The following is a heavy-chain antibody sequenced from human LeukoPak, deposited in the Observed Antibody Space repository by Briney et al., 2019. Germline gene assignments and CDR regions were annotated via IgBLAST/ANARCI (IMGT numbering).Heavy chain of an antibody. CDR2: ISSSSSYI. CDR1: GFTFSSYS. D-gene: IGHD5-18*01. J-gene: IGHJ6*02. Sequence: PGGSLRLSCAASGFTFSSYSMNWVRQAPGKGLEWVSSISSSSSYIYYADSVKGRFTISRDNAKNSLYLQMNSLRAEDTAVYYCARANIGYSYGYRFRYGMDVWGQGTTVTVSS. V-gene: IGHV3-21*01. CDR3: ARANIGYSYGYRFRYGMDV.